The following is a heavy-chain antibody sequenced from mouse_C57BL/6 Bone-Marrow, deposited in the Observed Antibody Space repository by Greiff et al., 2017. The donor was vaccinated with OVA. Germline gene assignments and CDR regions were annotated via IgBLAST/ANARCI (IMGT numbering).Heavy chain of an antibody. V-gene: IGHV1-50*01. Sequence: QVQLQQPGAELVKPGASVKLSCKASGYTFTSYWMQWVKQRPGQGLEWIGEIDPSDSYTNYNQKFKGKATLTVDTSSSTAYMQLSSLTSEDSAVYYCASDPYWGQGTLVTVSA. CDR2: IDPSDSYT. CDR3: ASDPY. CDR1: GYTFTSYW. J-gene: IGHJ3*01.